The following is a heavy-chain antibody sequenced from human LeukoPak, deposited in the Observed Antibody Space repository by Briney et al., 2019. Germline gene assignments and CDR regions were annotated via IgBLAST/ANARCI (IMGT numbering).Heavy chain of an antibody. D-gene: IGHD2-21*01. Sequence: GGSLRLSCAASGFTFSSYGMHWVRQAPGKGLEWVAFIRYDGSSKYYADSVKGRFTISRDNSKNTLYLQMNSLRAEDTAVYYCAKVTYFNWFDPWGQGTLVTVSS. CDR3: AKVTYFNWFDP. V-gene: IGHV3-30*02. CDR2: IRYDGSSK. CDR1: GFTFSSYG. J-gene: IGHJ5*02.